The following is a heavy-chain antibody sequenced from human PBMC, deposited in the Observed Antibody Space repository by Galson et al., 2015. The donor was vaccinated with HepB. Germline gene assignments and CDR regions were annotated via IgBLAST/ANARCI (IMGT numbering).Heavy chain of an antibody. J-gene: IGHJ5*02. CDR2: IIPIFGTA. CDR3: ARDQIGSGWYEGNWFDP. V-gene: IGHV1-69*01. CDR1: GGTFSTYA. D-gene: IGHD6-19*01. Sequence: CKASGGTFSTYAISWVRQAPGQGLEWMGGIIPIFGTANYAQKFQGRVTITADESTSTAYMELSSLRSEDTAVYYCARDQIGSGWYEGNWFDPWGQGTLVTVSS.